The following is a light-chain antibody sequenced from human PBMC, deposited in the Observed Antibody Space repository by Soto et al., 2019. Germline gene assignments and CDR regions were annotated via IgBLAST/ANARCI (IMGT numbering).Light chain of an antibody. CDR1: QSVPSDW. J-gene: IGKJ2*01. V-gene: IGKV3-20*01. CDR3: PHYGNFAYT. Sequence: ELVLTQSPGTLSLSPGERATLSCRASQSVPSDWLAWYRHKPGQAPRLLIYGASSRTTGVPDRVSGSGSGTDFTRTINRLAPEDFSVYYCPHYGNFAYTCGQGPKLEIK. CDR2: GAS.